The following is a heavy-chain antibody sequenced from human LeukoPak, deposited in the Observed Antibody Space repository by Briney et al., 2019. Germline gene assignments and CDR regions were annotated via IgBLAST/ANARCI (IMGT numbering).Heavy chain of an antibody. D-gene: IGHD3-22*01. J-gene: IGHJ4*02. CDR2: IYYSGST. CDR3: ARNYYDSSGYTLGY. CDR1: GGSISSGGYY. V-gene: IGHV4-31*03. Sequence: PSETLSLTCTVSGGSISSGGYYWSWIRQHPGKGLEWIGYIYYSGSTYYTPSLKSRLTISVDTSKNQFSLKLSSVTAADTAVYYRARNYYDSSGYTLGYWGQGTLVTVSS.